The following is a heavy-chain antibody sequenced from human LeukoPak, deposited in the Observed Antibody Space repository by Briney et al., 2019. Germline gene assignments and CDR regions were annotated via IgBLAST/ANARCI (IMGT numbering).Heavy chain of an antibody. J-gene: IGHJ4*02. D-gene: IGHD6-19*01. CDR1: GLTFSSYW. CDR3: ATGPPGGSIAVAGSFDY. Sequence: PGGSLRLSCAASGLTFSSYWMHWVRQAPGKGLEWVSYISSSSSTIYYADSVKGRFTISRDNAKNSLYLQMNSLRAEDTAVYYCATGPPGGSIAVAGSFDYWGQGTLVTVSS. CDR2: ISSSSSTI. V-gene: IGHV3-48*04.